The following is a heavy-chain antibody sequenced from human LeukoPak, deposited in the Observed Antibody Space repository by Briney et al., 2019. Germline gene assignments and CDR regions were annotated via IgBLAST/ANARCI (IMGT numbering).Heavy chain of an antibody. V-gene: IGHV3-20*01. J-gene: IGHJ4*02. CDR1: GFTFDDYG. CDR2: INWNGGST. Sequence: GGSLRLSCAASGFTFDDYGMSWVRQAPGKGLEWVSGINWNGGSTGYADSVKGRFTISRDNAKNSLYLQMNSLRAEDTALYHGARVYGHKEFDYWGQGTLVTVSS. D-gene: IGHD5-24*01. CDR3: ARVYGHKEFDY.